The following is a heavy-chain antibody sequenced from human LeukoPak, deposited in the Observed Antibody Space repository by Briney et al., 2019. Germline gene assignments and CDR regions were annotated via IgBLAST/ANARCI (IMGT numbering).Heavy chain of an antibody. CDR2: ISGTGGST. V-gene: IGHV3-23*01. Sequence: PGGPLRLSCAASGFTFSSYAMSWVRQAPGKGLEWVSVISGTGGSTYYADSVKGRFTISRDNSKNTLYLQMNSLRAEDTAVYYCAKDAYCSSTSCYPSYNWFDPWGQGTLVTVSS. CDR3: AKDAYCSSTSCYPSYNWFDP. CDR1: GFTFSSYA. D-gene: IGHD2-2*01. J-gene: IGHJ5*02.